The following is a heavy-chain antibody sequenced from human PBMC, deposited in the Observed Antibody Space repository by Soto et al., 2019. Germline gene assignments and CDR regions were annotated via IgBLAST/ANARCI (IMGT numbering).Heavy chain of an antibody. CDR1: GGSISSGGYY. V-gene: IGHV4-31*03. CDR2: IYYSGRT. Sequence: QVQLQESGPGLVKPSQTLSLTCTVSGGSISSGGYYWSWIRQHPGKGLEWIGYIYYSGRTYYNPSLKSRVTISVDTSKNQFSLKLSSVPAADTAVYYCARGNYGDYVPVYGMDVWGQGTTVTVSS. D-gene: IGHD4-17*01. J-gene: IGHJ6*02. CDR3: ARGNYGDYVPVYGMDV.